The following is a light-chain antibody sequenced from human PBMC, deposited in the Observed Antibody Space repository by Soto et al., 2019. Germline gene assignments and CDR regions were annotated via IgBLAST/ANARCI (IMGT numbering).Light chain of an antibody. CDR1: QTINTY. CDR2: AAS. CDR3: QQGSSAPFT. V-gene: IGKV1-39*01. Sequence: DIQVTQSPSPLSASVGDRVTITCRTSQTINTYLNWYQQQPGKAPKLLIFAASTLHSGVPSRFSGSGSGTDFTLTITSRPPEDFATYYWQQGSSAPFTFGPGTQLEV. J-gene: IGKJ2*01.